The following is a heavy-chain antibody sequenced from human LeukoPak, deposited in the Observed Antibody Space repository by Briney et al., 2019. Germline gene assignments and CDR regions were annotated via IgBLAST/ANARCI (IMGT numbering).Heavy chain of an antibody. D-gene: IGHD3-10*01. CDR1: GFTFSRHV. J-gene: IGHJ6*03. CDR3: ARGGIPTGPYYYFYYMDV. V-gene: IGHV3-30*01. CDR2: ISYDGNNK. Sequence: PGSSLRLSCAASGFTFSRHVMPWVRQAPGKGLEWVASISYDGNNKFYADSVKGRFTISRDNSRNTLYLQMNSLRGEDAAVYSCARGGIPTGPYYYFYYMDVWGKGTAVAVSS.